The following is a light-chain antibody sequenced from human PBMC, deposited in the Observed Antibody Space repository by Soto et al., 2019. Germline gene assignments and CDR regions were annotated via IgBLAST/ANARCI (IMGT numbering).Light chain of an antibody. CDR1: QSVSSN. CDR3: QQYNNWPLT. CDR2: GAS. V-gene: IGKV3-15*01. J-gene: IGKJ5*01. Sequence: EKVMTQSPATLSVSPGERATLSCRASQSVSSNLAWYQQKPGQAPRLPIYGASSRATGIPVRFSGSGSGTEFTLTISSLQSEDFAVYYCQQYNNWPLTFGQGTRLEIK.